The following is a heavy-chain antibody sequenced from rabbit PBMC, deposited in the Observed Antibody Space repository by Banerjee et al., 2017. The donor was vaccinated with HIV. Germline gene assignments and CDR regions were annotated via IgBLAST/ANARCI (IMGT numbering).Heavy chain of an antibody. Sequence: QQQLVESGGGLVQPGGSLKLSCNASGIDFSPFAISWARQAPGKGLEWIAYIYAGSGSSYYASWAKGRFTISKTSSTTVTLQMTSLTAADTATYFCARDAGAVGYSYYFTLWGQGTLVTVS. CDR3: ARDAGAVGYSYYFTL. CDR2: IYAGSGSS. CDR1: GIDFSPFA. V-gene: IGHV1S45*01. D-gene: IGHD7-1*01. J-gene: IGHJ4*01.